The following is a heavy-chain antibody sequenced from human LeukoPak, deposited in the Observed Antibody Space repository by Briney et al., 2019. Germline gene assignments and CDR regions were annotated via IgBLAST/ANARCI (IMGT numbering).Heavy chain of an antibody. CDR3: ARAEGGRGSSSWPSYFDY. CDR2: IYHSGST. CDR1: GGSISSSNW. V-gene: IGHV4-4*02. D-gene: IGHD6-13*01. Sequence: SETLSLTCAVSGGSISSSNWWSWVRQSPGKGLEWIGEIYHSGSTNYNPSLKSRVTISADNSKNQFSLKLSSVTAADTAMYYCARAEGGRGSSSWPSYFDYWGQGTLVTVSS. J-gene: IGHJ4*02.